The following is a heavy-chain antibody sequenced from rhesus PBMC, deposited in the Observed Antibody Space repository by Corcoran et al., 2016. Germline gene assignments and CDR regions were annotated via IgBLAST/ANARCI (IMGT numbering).Heavy chain of an antibody. Sequence: QVQLVQSGAEVKKPGASVKLSCKASGYTFTSYSINWVRQAPGPGLEWMGGMTRSNGNTGYAQKIRGRITMTRDTSTSTAYMELSSLRSEDTAVYYCARGRAAATGRFDVWGPGVLVTVSS. CDR2: MTRSNGNT. CDR3: ARGRAAATGRFDV. D-gene: IGHD6-43*01. CDR1: GYTFTSYS. V-gene: IGHV1-200*01. J-gene: IGHJ5-1*01.